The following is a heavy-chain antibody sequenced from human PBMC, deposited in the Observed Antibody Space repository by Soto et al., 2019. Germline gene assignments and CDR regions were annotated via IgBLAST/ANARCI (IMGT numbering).Heavy chain of an antibody. CDR2: MNPNSANT. CDR1: GYTFTSYD. CDR3: AREGVRGMEV. Sequence: QVQLVQSGAEVKKPGASVKVSCKASGYTFTSYDITWVRQATGQGLEWMGWMNPNSANTGYAQKFQGSVTMTRTTSISTAYMEVSSLRSEETAVYFCAREGVRGMEVWGQGTTVTVSS. D-gene: IGHD3-16*01. J-gene: IGHJ6*02. V-gene: IGHV1-8*01.